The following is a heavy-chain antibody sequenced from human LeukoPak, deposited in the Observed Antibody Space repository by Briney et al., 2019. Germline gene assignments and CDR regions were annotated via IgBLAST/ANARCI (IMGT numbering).Heavy chain of an antibody. D-gene: IGHD3-10*01. CDR1: GFTFSSYA. V-gene: IGHV3-30-3*01. CDR3: ARDALHYYGSGRYGMDV. CDR2: ISYDGSNK. J-gene: IGHJ6*02. Sequence: GRSLRLSCAASGFTFSSYAMHGVRQAPGKGLEWVAVISYDGSNKYYADSVKGRFTISRDNSKNTLYLQMNSLRAEDTAVYYCARDALHYYGSGRYGMDVWGQGTTVTVSS.